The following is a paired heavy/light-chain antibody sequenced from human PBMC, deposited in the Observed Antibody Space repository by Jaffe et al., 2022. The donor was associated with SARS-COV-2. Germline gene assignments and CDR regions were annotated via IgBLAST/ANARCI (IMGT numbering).Heavy chain of an antibody. D-gene: IGHD6-13*01. CDR2: ISSSGSTI. CDR1: GFTFSDYY. V-gene: IGHV3-11*01. Sequence: QVQLVESGGGLVKPGGSLRLSCAASGFTFSDYYMSWIRQAPGKGLEWVSYISSSGSTIYYADSVKGRFTISRDNAKNSLYLQMNSLRAEDTAVYYCARDGVAYSSSVHYGMDVWGQGTTVTVSS. J-gene: IGHJ6*02. CDR3: ARDGVAYSSSVHYGMDV.
Light chain of an antibody. CDR1: ALPKQY. V-gene: IGLV3-25*03. CDR3: QSADSSGTQGV. CDR2: KDS. Sequence: SYELTQPPSVSVSPGQTARITCSGDALPKQYAYWYQQKPGQAPVLVIYKDSERPSGIPERFSGSSSGTTVTLTISGVQAEDEADYYCQSADSSGTQGVFGGGTKLTVL. J-gene: IGLJ3*02.